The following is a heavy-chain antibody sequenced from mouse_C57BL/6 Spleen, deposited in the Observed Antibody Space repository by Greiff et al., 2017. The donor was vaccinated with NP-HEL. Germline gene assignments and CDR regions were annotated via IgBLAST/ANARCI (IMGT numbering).Heavy chain of an antibody. V-gene: IGHV7-3*01. CDR1: GFTFTDYY. Sequence: EVKLMESGGGLVQPGGSLSLSCAASGFTFTDYYMSWVRQPPGKALEWLGFIRNKANGYTTEYSASVKGRFTISRDNSQSILYLQMNALRAEDSATYYCARVYDYDDGPYAMDYWGQGTSVTVSS. D-gene: IGHD2-4*01. CDR2: IRNKANGYTT. J-gene: IGHJ4*01. CDR3: ARVYDYDDGPYAMDY.